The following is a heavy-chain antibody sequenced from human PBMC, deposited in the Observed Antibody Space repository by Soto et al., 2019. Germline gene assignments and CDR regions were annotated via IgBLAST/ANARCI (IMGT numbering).Heavy chain of an antibody. Sequence: ASVKVSCKASGYTFTNYGIHWVRQAPGQRLEWMGWINAGNGNTKYSQKLQGRVTIKRDTSASTAYMELSSLRSEDTAVYYCARSGYSSGWYHWYFDFWGRGTLVTVS. CDR1: GYTFTNYG. D-gene: IGHD6-19*01. CDR3: ARSGYSSGWYHWYFDF. V-gene: IGHV1-3*01. J-gene: IGHJ2*01. CDR2: INAGNGNT.